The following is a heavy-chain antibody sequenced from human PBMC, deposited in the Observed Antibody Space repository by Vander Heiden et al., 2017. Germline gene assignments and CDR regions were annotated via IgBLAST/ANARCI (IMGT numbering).Heavy chain of an antibody. Sequence: QLQLQESGPGLVKPSETLSLTCTVSGGSFSRRSYYWAWIRQPPGKGLDWIGSMYYSGSTYYNPSLKSRVTISVDTSKNQFSLKLSSVTAADTAVYYCARHGCSSTSCYPYWGQGTLVTVSS. CDR3: ARHGCSSTSCYPY. J-gene: IGHJ4*02. CDR2: MYYSGST. D-gene: IGHD2-2*01. V-gene: IGHV4-39*01. CDR1: GGSFSRRSYY.